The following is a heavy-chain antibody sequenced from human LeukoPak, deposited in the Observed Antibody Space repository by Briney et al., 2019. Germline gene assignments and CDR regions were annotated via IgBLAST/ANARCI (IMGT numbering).Heavy chain of an antibody. J-gene: IGHJ4*01. CDR1: GFTVSSNY. CDR2: ICADDGDT. Sequence: GGSLRLSCAASGFTVSSNYMSWVRQAPGRGLEWVSVICADDGDTYYANSVKGRFTISRDNSKNTLFLQMNSLRADDTALYFCAKSAGASCYTSSDYWGQGTLVSVSS. D-gene: IGHD3-16*02. V-gene: IGHV3-23*01. CDR3: AKSAGASCYTSSDY.